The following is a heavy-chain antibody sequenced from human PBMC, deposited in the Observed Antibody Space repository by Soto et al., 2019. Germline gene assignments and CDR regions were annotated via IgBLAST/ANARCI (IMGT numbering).Heavy chain of an antibody. V-gene: IGHV1-18*01. D-gene: IGHD2-2*01. CDR1: GYTFTSYG. CDR2: XSAYXXXX. J-gene: IGHJ4*02. CDR3: AREDPPSLN. Sequence: ASVXVSCXASGYTFTSYGISWVRQAPGQGLEWMGWXSAYXXXXXXXXXXXXXXXXXXXTSTSTAYMELRSLRSDDTAVYYCAREDPPSLNWGQGTLVTVSS.